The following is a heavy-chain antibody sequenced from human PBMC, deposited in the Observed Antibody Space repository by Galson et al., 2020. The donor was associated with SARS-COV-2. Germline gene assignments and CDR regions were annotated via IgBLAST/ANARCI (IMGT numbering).Heavy chain of an antibody. CDR1: GYTLTELS. Sequence: GESLKISCKVSGYTLTELSMHWVRQAPGKGLEWTGGFDPEDGETIYAQKCQGRVTMTEDTSTDTAYMELSSLRSEDTALYYCATGLAVAGTALAYYYYCGMDVWGQGTTVTVSS. J-gene: IGHJ6*02. D-gene: IGHD6-19*01. CDR2: FDPEDGET. V-gene: IGHV1-24*01. CDR3: ATGLAVAGTALAYYYYCGMDV.